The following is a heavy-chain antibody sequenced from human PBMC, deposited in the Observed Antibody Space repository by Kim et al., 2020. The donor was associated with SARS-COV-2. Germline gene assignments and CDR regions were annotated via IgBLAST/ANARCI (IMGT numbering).Heavy chain of an antibody. CDR3: ARGGLLWFGEEDYFDY. Sequence: SVKGRVTISRDNAKNSLYLQMNSLRAEDTAVYYCARGGLLWFGEEDYFDYWGQGTLVTVSS. V-gene: IGHV3-11*04. D-gene: IGHD3-10*01. J-gene: IGHJ4*02.